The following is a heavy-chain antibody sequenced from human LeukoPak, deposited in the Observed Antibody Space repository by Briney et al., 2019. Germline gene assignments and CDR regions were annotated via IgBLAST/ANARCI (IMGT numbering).Heavy chain of an antibody. Sequence: ASVKVSCKASGYTFTSYYMHWVRQAPGQGLEWMGIINPSGGSTSYAQKFQGRVTMTRDMSTSTVYMELSSLRSEDTAVYYCASSNGYSSGWYLPITDYWGQGTLVTVSS. CDR1: GYTFTSYY. J-gene: IGHJ4*02. CDR2: INPSGGST. V-gene: IGHV1-46*01. D-gene: IGHD6-19*01. CDR3: ASSNGYSSGWYLPITDY.